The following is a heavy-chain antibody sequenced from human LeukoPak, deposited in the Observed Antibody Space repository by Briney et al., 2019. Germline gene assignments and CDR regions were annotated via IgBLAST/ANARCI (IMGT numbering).Heavy chain of an antibody. CDR3: AYGLAAAGLY. CDR1: GGSISSSSYY. CDR2: IYYSGST. V-gene: IGHV4-39*01. J-gene: IGHJ4*02. D-gene: IGHD6-13*01. Sequence: KPSETLSLTCTVSGGSISSSSYYWGWLRQPPGKGLEWIGSIYYSGSTYYNPSLKSRVTISVDTSNNQFFLKLSSVTAADTAVYYCAYGLAAAGLYWGQGTLVTVSS.